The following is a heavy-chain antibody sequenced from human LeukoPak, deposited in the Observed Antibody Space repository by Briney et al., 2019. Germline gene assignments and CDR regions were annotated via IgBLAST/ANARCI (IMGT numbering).Heavy chain of an antibody. Sequence: ASVKVSCKASGGTFSSYAISWVRQAPGQGLEWMGGIIPIFGTANYAQKFQGRVTITADKSTSTAYMELSSLRSEDTAVYYCARTSYYDSSGFLFDYWGQGTLVTVSS. CDR3: ARTSYYDSSGFLFDY. J-gene: IGHJ4*02. D-gene: IGHD3-22*01. CDR1: GGTFSSYA. CDR2: IIPIFGTA. V-gene: IGHV1-69*06.